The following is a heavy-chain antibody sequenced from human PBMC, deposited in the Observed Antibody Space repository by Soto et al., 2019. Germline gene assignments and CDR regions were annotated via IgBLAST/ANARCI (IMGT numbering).Heavy chain of an antibody. V-gene: IGHV3-33*01. Sequence: GGSLRLSCAASGFSFSKFAMHWVRQAPGKGLECVAVIWFDGSKRDYADSVKGRFTVSRDNSKRIAYLQMNSLRTEDTAVYYCTRDQPITPWGQGTTVTVSS. CDR3: TRDQPITP. CDR1: GFSFSKFA. J-gene: IGHJ6*01. D-gene: IGHD3-10*01. CDR2: IWFDGSKR.